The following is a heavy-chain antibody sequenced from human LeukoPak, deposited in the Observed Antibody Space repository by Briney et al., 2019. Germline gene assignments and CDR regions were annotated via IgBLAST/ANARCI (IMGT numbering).Heavy chain of an antibody. CDR3: AREFWGYCSSTSCHDAFDI. J-gene: IGHJ3*02. D-gene: IGHD2-2*01. CDR1: RGSISNYY. Sequence: PSETLSLTCTVSRGSISNYYWGWIRQPPGKGLEWIGFFSYSGSTNYNPSLKSRVTISVDTSKNQFSLKLSSVTAADTAVYYCAREFWGYCSSTSCHDAFDIWGQGTMVTVSS. CDR2: FSYSGST. V-gene: IGHV4-59*12.